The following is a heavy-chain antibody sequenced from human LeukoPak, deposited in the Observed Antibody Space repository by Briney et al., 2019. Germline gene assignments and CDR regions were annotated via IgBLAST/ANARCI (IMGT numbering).Heavy chain of an antibody. Sequence: SGGSLRLSCAASGFTFSSYAMSWVRQAPGKGLEWVSAISGSGGSTYYADSVKGRFTISRDNSKNTLYLQMNSLRAEDTAVYYCAKAFRIMIVVVPSDYWGQGTLVTVSS. V-gene: IGHV3-23*01. D-gene: IGHD3-22*01. CDR3: AKAFRIMIVVVPSDY. CDR1: GFTFSSYA. J-gene: IGHJ4*02. CDR2: ISGSGGST.